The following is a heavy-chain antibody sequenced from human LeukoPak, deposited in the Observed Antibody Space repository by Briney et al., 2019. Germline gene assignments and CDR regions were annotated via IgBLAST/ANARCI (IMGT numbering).Heavy chain of an antibody. Sequence: GRSLRLSCAASGFTFSSYAMHWVRQAPGKGLEWVAVISYDGTSKYYADSVKGRFTISSDNSKNTLFLQMNSLRAEDTAVYYCAREEGGYWGQGTLVTVSS. J-gene: IGHJ4*02. CDR2: ISYDGTSK. CDR1: GFTFSSYA. V-gene: IGHV3-30*01. CDR3: AREEGGY. D-gene: IGHD3-16*01.